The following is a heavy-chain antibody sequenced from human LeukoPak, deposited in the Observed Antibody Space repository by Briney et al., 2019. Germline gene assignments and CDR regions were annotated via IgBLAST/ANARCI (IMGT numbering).Heavy chain of an antibody. CDR2: ISGSGGST. Sequence: GGSLRLSCAASGFTFSRNTMNWVRQAPGKGLEWVSAISGSGGSTYYADSVKGRFTISRDNSKNTLYLQMNSLRAEDTAVYYCAKDLGYSSGWYRIDYWGQGTLVTVSS. CDR3: AKDLGYSSGWYRIDY. J-gene: IGHJ4*02. V-gene: IGHV3-23*01. D-gene: IGHD6-19*01. CDR1: GFTFSRNT.